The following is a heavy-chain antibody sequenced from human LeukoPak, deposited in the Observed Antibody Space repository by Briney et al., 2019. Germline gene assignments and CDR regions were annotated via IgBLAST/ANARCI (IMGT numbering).Heavy chain of an antibody. Sequence: GGSLRLSCKASGFTFSNYAMNWVRQAPGKGLEWVSSITSVSSYKYYADSVKGRFTISRDNAKNSLYLQMNSLRAEDTAIYYCARGAEYYYDSSGYFPFDYWGQGTLVTVSS. J-gene: IGHJ4*02. V-gene: IGHV3-21*01. CDR2: ITSVSSYK. CDR1: GFTFSNYA. CDR3: ARGAEYYYDSSGYFPFDY. D-gene: IGHD3-22*01.